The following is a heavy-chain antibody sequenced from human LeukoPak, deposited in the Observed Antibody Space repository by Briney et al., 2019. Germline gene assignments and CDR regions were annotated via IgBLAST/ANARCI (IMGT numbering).Heavy chain of an antibody. CDR1: GFTFSNYW. V-gene: IGHV3-74*01. D-gene: IGHD3-10*01. Sequence: PGGPLRLSCAASGFTFSNYWMHWVRQAPGKGLVWVSRVNSDGSSTSYADSVKGRFTISRDNAKNSLYLQMNSLRAEDTAVYYCARDRAGNYFDYWGQGTLVTVSS. CDR2: VNSDGSST. J-gene: IGHJ4*02. CDR3: ARDRAGNYFDY.